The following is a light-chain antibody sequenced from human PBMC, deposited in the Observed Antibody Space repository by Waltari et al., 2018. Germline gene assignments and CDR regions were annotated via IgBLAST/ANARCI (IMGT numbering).Light chain of an antibody. CDR3: QQYYTYPRT. J-gene: IGKJ1*01. V-gene: IGKV1-8*01. CDR1: QGISTY. CDR2: AAS. Sequence: AIRMTQSPSSFSASTGDRVTITCRASQGISTYLAWYQQKSGKAPKLLIYAASTLQSGVPSRFSGSGYGTDFTLTISCLQSEDFAIYYCQQYYTYPRTFGQGTKVEV.